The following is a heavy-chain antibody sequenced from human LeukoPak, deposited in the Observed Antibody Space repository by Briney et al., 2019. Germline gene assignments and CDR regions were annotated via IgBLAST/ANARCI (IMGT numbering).Heavy chain of an antibody. CDR1: GFTFSSYS. D-gene: IGHD6-6*01. J-gene: IGHJ1*01. CDR2: ISSSSRYI. CDR3: ARDLSSSSTAYFHH. V-gene: IGHV3-21*01. Sequence: GGSLRLSCAASGFTFSSYSMNWVRQAPGKELEWVSSISSSSRYIYYADSVKGRFTISRDNAKNSLYLQMNSLRAEDTAVYYCARDLSSSSTAYFHHWGQGTLVTVSS.